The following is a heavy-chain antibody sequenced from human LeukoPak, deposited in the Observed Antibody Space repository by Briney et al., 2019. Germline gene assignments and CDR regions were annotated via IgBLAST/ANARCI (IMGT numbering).Heavy chain of an antibody. V-gene: IGHV3-21*01. CDR2: ISSSSSYI. J-gene: IGHJ6*02. CDR1: GFTFSSYS. D-gene: IGHD2-2*01. Sequence: KPGGSLRLSCAASGFTFSSYSMNWVRQAPGKGLEWVSSISSSSSYIYYADSVKGRFTISRDNAKNSLYLQMNSLRAEDTAVYYCARDNIVVVPAAFYGMDVWGQGTTVTVSS. CDR3: ARDNIVVVPAAFYGMDV.